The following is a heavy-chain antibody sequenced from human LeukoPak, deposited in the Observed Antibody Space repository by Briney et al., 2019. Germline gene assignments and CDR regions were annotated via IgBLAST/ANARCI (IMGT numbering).Heavy chain of an antibody. CDR2: IRYDGSNK. D-gene: IGHD3-22*01. CDR3: ARAHYASSNIKVPFDV. V-gene: IGHV3-30*02. Sequence: GGSLRLSCAASGFTFTNYGMHWVRQAPGKGLEWVASIRYDGSNKYYADSVKGRFTISRDNSKNTLYLQMNSLRAEDTAVYYCARAHYASSNIKVPFDVWGKGTTVTVSS. CDR1: GFTFTNYG. J-gene: IGHJ6*04.